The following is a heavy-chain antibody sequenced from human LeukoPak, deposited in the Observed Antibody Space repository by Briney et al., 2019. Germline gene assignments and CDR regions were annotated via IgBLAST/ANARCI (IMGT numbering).Heavy chain of an antibody. CDR2: INPNSGGT. CDR3: ASSYGYLENYFDY. V-gene: IGHV1-2*02. Sequence: ASVKVSCKASGYTFTVYYMHWVRQAPGQGLERMGWINPNSGGTNYAQKFQGRVTMTRDTSISTAYMELSRLRSDDTAVYYCASSYGYLENYFDYWGQGTLVTVSS. D-gene: IGHD5-18*01. CDR1: GYTFTVYY. J-gene: IGHJ4*02.